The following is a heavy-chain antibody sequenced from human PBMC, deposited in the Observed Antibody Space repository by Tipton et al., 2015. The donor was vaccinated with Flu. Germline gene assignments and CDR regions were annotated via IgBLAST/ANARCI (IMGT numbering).Heavy chain of an antibody. CDR1: GGSFSSHY. D-gene: IGHD3-16*01. CDR2: INPSGST. Sequence: LRLSCAVYGGSFSSHYWSWIRQPPGKGLEWIGDINPSGSTNYNPSLKSRVTISGDTSKNQVSLKLTSVTTADTAIYYCARMGLRYFFDSWGPGKLITVAS. CDR3: ARMGLRYFFDS. J-gene: IGHJ4*02. V-gene: IGHV4-34*01.